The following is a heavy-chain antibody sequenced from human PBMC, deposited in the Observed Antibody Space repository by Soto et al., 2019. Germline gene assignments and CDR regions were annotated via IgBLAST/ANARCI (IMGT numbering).Heavy chain of an antibody. D-gene: IGHD6-13*01. V-gene: IGHV3-9*01. Sequence: HPGGSLRLSCAASGFTFDDYAMHWVRQAPGKGLEWVSGISWNSGSIGYADSVKGRFTISRDNAKNSLYLQMNSLRAEDTALYYCAKDRAHSIAAAGNRGMDVWGQGTTVTVSS. J-gene: IGHJ6*02. CDR1: GFTFDDYA. CDR2: ISWNSGSI. CDR3: AKDRAHSIAAAGNRGMDV.